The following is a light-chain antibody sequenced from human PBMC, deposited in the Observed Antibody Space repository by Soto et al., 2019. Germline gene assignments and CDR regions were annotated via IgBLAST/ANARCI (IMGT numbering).Light chain of an antibody. V-gene: IGKV1-39*01. J-gene: IGKJ5*01. CDR3: QQSYSTPIT. Sequence: DIQMTQSPSSLSASVGDRVIITCRASRSISTYLNWFQQRPGKAPKVLIYDASSLQSGVPSRFSGSGSGTDFTLTISSLQPEDFATYYCQQSYSTPITFGQGTRLEIK. CDR1: RSISTY. CDR2: DAS.